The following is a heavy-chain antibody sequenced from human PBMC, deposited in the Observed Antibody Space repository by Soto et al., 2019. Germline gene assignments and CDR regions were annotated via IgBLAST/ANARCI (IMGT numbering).Heavy chain of an antibody. D-gene: IGHD4-17*01. V-gene: IGHV1-24*01. CDR3: ATLGLYGYDYYYNYMDV. Sequence: ASVKVSCKVSGYTLTELSMHWVRQAPGKGLEWMGGFDPEDGETIYAQKFQGRVTMTEDTSTDTAYMELSSLRSEDTAVYYCATLGLYGYDYYYNYMDVWDKWTTVTVSS. CDR1: GYTLTELS. J-gene: IGHJ6*03. CDR2: FDPEDGET.